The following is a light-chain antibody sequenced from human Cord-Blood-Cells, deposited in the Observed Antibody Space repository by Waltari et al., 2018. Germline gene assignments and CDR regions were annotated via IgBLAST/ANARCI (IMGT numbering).Light chain of an antibody. V-gene: IGLV2-11*01. Sequence: QSALTQPRSVSGSPGQSVTISCTGTSSDVGGYNYVSWYQQHPGKAPKLMIYDVSKRPSGVPGRFSGSKSGNTASLTISGLQAEDEADYYCCSYAGSPWVFGGGTKLTVL. CDR3: CSYAGSPWV. CDR1: SSDVGGYNY. CDR2: DVS. J-gene: IGLJ3*02.